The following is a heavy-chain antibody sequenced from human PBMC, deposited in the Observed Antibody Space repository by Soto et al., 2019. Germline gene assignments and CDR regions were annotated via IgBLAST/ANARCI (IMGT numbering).Heavy chain of an antibody. V-gene: IGHV1-46*01. CDR2: INPSGGST. Sequence: AAVKVTCKASVNTFASYYIHCVRQAPGQGIEWMGIINPSGGSTSYAQKFQGRVTMTRDTSTSTVYMELSSLRSEDTAVYYCARAGPSECSGYGGPVFDYWGRGTLVTVSS. J-gene: IGHJ4*02. CDR3: ARAGPSECSGYGGPVFDY. D-gene: IGHD5-12*01. CDR1: VNTFASYY.